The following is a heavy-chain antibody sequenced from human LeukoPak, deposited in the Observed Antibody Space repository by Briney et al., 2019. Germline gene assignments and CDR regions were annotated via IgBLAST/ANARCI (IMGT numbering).Heavy chain of an antibody. D-gene: IGHD3-3*01. CDR1: GGSTSSGAYC. J-gene: IGHJ6*03. CDR3: ARGPYYDFWSGYPYMDV. V-gene: IGHV4-31*03. Sequence: PSETLSLTCTVSGGSTSSGAYCWSWIRQRPGKGLEWIGYMYYDGSTYPNPSLKSRLTISVDTSKNQFSLKLSSVTAADTAVYYCARGPYYDFWSGYPYMDVWGKGTTVTVSS. CDR2: MYYDGST.